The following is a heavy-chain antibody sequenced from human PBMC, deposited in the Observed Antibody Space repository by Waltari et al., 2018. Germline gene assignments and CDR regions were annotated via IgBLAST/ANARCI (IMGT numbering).Heavy chain of an antibody. Sequence: QVQLVQSGAEVKKPGSSVKVSCKASGGTFSSYAISWVQQAPGQGLEWMGGIIPILGIANYAQKFQGRVTITADESTSTAYMELSSLRSEDTAVYYCARDLAAAAGIDYWGQGTLVTVSS. CDR3: ARDLAAAAGIDY. CDR2: IIPILGIA. CDR1: GGTFSSYA. J-gene: IGHJ4*02. V-gene: IGHV1-69*04. D-gene: IGHD6-13*01.